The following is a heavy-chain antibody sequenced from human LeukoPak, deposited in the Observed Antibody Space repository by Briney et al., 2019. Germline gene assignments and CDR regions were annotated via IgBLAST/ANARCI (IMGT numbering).Heavy chain of an antibody. CDR3: ARLYGDLNWYFDL. J-gene: IGHJ2*01. Sequence: SETLSLTCTVSGVSISSYYWSWIRQPPGKGLEWIGYIYYSGSTNCNPSLKSRVTISVDTSKNQFSLKLSSVTAADTAVYYCARLYGDLNWYFDLWGRGTLVTVSS. CDR1: GVSISSYY. V-gene: IGHV4-59*08. CDR2: IYYSGST. D-gene: IGHD4-17*01.